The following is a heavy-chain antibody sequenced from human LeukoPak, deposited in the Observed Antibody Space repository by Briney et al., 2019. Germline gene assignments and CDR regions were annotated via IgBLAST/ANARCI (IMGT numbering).Heavy chain of an antibody. Sequence: GGSLRLSCAASGFTFSNYWMHWVRQAPGKGLVWVSRINSDGSSTSYADSVKGRFTISRDNAKNTLYLQMDSLRAEDTAVYYCAREGDYGDYGGAFDIWGQGTMVTVSS. CDR2: INSDGSST. V-gene: IGHV3-74*01. J-gene: IGHJ3*02. CDR1: GFTFSNYW. D-gene: IGHD4-17*01. CDR3: AREGDYGDYGGAFDI.